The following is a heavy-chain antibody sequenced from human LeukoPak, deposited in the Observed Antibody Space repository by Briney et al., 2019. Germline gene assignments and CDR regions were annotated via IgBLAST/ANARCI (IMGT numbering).Heavy chain of an antibody. CDR1: GFTFSNYA. V-gene: IGHV3-23*01. CDR3: ARTRSSGYLTFDY. J-gene: IGHJ4*02. Sequence: GGSLRLSCAASGFTFSNYALNWVRQAPGKGLEWVSGISNSGGTTYYADSVKGRFYADSVKGRSTISRDNSKNTLYLQMNSLRAEDTAVYYCARTRSSGYLTFDYWGQGILVTVSS. D-gene: IGHD3-22*01. CDR2: ISNSGGTT.